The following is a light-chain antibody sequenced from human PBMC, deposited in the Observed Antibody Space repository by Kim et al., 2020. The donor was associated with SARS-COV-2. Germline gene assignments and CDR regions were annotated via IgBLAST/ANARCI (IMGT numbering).Light chain of an antibody. J-gene: IGKJ4*01. CDR1: QSISSN. V-gene: IGKV3-15*01. CDR2: GAS. Sequence: SPGERATLSCRASQSISSNLAWYQQKPGQAPRLIIYGASTRATGIPDRFSGSGSGTEFTLTISSLQSEDFAVYYCQQYNKWPPLTFGGGTKVDIK. CDR3: QQYNKWPPLT.